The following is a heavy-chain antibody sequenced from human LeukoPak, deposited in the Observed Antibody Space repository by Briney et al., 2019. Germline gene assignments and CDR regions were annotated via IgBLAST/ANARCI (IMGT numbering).Heavy chain of an antibody. D-gene: IGHD6-13*01. CDR3: ARASARTRIAAAGTIGY. J-gene: IGHJ4*02. CDR2: MNPNSGNT. CDR1: GYTFTSYD. Sequence: ASVKVSCKASGYTFTSYDINRVRQATGQGLEWMGWMNPNSGNTGYAQKFQGRVTMTRNTSISTAYMELSSLRSEDTAVYYCARASARTRIAAAGTIGYWGPGTLATVSS. V-gene: IGHV1-8*01.